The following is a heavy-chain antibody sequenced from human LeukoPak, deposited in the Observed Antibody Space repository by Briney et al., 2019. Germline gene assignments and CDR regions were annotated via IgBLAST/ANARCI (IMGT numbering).Heavy chain of an antibody. D-gene: IGHD4-23*01. J-gene: IGHJ4*02. CDR3: ARVSSNSRGDYFDY. CDR1: GGTFSCYA. V-gene: IGHV1-69*04. CDR2: IIPILGVA. Sequence: ASVKVSCKASGGTFSCYAISWVRQAPGQGLEWMGRIIPILGVANYAQKFQGRVTITADKSTSTAYMELSSLRSEDTAVYYCARVSSNSRGDYFDYWGQGTLVTVSS.